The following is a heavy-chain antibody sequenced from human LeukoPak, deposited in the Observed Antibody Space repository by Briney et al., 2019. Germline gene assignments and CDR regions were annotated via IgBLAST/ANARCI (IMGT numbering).Heavy chain of an antibody. D-gene: IGHD5-18*01. CDR1: GGPISSYY. Sequence: SETLSLTCTVSGGPISSYYWSWIRQPPGKGLEWIGYIYYSGSTNYNPSLKSRVTISVDTSKNQFSLKLSSATAADTAVYYCARTNTAMVTLTFDYWGQGTLVTVSS. CDR3: ARTNTAMVTLTFDY. V-gene: IGHV4-59*01. CDR2: IYYSGST. J-gene: IGHJ4*02.